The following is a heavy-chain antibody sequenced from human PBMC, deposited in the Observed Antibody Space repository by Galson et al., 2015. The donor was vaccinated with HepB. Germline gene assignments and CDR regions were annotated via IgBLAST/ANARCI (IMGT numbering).Heavy chain of an antibody. D-gene: IGHD3-16*02. V-gene: IGHV3-30*03. J-gene: IGHJ6*03. Sequence: SLRLSCAASGFTFSHYGMVWVRQVPGKGLEWMSFISRHGDTKLYADSVKGRFSISRDNSGNTLHLLMNSLSAEDTAVYLCGIVPGPMDVWGKGTTVTVSS. CDR2: ISRHGDTK. CDR1: GFTFSHYG. CDR3: GIVPGPMDV.